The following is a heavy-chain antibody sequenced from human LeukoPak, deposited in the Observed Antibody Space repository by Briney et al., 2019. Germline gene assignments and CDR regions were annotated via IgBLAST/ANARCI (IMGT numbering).Heavy chain of an antibody. Sequence: PSETLSLTCAVYGGSFSGYYWSWIRQPPGKGLEWIGEINHGGSTNYNPSLKSRVTISVDTSKNQFSLKLSSVTAADTAVYYCARWGRPVPAARSWFDPWGQGTLVTVSS. CDR2: INHGGST. J-gene: IGHJ5*02. CDR1: GGSFSGYY. V-gene: IGHV4-34*01. CDR3: ARWGRPVPAARSWFDP. D-gene: IGHD2-2*01.